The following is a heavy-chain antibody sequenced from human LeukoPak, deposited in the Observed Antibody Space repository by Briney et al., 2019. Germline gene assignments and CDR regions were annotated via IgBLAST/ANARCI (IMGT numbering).Heavy chain of an antibody. Sequence: GGSLRLSCAASGFTFSSYAMSWVRQAPGKGLEWVSAISGSGGSTYYADSVKGRFTISRENSKNTLYLQMNSLRAEDTAVYYCAKYHITMVRGVNFYYGMDVWGKGTTVTVSS. V-gene: IGHV3-23*01. CDR2: ISGSGGST. CDR3: AKYHITMVRGVNFYYGMDV. D-gene: IGHD3-10*01. CDR1: GFTFSSYA. J-gene: IGHJ6*04.